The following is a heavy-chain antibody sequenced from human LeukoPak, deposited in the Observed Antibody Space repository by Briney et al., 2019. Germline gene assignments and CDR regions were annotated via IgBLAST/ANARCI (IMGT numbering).Heavy chain of an antibody. D-gene: IGHD6-19*01. Sequence: GGSLRLSCAASGFTFDDYTMHWVRQAPGKGLEWVSLISWDGGSTYYADSVKGRFTISRDNAKSSLYLQMNSLRAEDTAVYYCARGGISGWYDYWGQGTLVTVSS. J-gene: IGHJ4*02. V-gene: IGHV3-43*01. CDR2: ISWDGGST. CDR3: ARGGISGWYDY. CDR1: GFTFDDYT.